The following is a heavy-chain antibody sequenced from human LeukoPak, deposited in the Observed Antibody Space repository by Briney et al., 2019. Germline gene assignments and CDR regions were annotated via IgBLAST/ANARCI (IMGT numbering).Heavy chain of an antibody. D-gene: IGHD3-10*01. J-gene: IGHJ4*02. CDR2: VSGSGGTT. CDR1: GFTFNNYA. V-gene: IGHV3-23*01. CDR3: AKDHGSGSFYNLPDY. Sequence: GGSLRLSCAASGFTFNNYAMSWVRQAPGKGLEWVSAVSGSGGTTYYADSVDGRFTISRDNSKNTVFLHMNSLRAEDTAVYFCAKDHGSGSFYNLPDYWGQGTLVTVSS.